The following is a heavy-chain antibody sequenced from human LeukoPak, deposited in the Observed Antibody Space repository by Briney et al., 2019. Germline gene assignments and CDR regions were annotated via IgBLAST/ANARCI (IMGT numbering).Heavy chain of an antibody. CDR1: GFTFSSYS. CDR3: ARGYDILTGYPPYFDH. J-gene: IGHJ5*02. Sequence: GGSLRLSCAASGFTFSSYSMNWVRQAPGKGLEWVSSISSSSSYIYYADSVKGRFTISRDNAKNSLYLQMNSLRAEDTAVYYCARGYDILTGYPPYFDHWGQGTLVTVSS. CDR2: ISSSSSYI. V-gene: IGHV3-21*01. D-gene: IGHD3-9*01.